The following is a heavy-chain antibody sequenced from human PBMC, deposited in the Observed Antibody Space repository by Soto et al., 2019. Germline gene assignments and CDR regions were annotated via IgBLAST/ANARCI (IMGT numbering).Heavy chain of an antibody. D-gene: IGHD6-13*01. CDR2: IIPIFDTT. V-gene: IGHV1-69*01. Sequence: QVQLVQSGAEVKKPGSSVKVSCKASGGTFSTYGINWVRQAPGQGLEWMGGIIPIFDTTNYEQKFQGKFTITADESRSTVVMDLSSLRSEDTAVYYCARDDAAAATSGMDVWGQGTTVTVSS. J-gene: IGHJ6*02. CDR3: ARDDAAAATSGMDV. CDR1: GGTFSTYG.